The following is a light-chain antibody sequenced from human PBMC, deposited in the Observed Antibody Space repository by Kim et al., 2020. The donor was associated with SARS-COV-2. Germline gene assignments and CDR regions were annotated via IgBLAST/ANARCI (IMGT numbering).Light chain of an antibody. V-gene: IGKV3-15*01. CDR3: QQYNSRPRT. CDR2: GAS. J-gene: IGKJ4*02. CDR1: QSVSSN. Sequence: EIVMTQSPATLSLSPGERATLSCRASQSVSSNLAWYQQKPGQAPRLLIYGASTRATGIPARFSGSGSETEFTLTISSLQSEDFAVYYCQQYNSRPRTFGEGTKVDIK.